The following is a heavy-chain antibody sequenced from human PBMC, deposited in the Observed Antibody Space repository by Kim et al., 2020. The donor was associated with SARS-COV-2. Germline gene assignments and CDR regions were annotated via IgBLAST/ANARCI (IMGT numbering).Heavy chain of an antibody. D-gene: IGHD1-7*01. CDR2: IYASGTIS. J-gene: IGHJ4*02. CDR1: GFTFSSHA. Sequence: GGSLRLSCAASGFTFSSHAMSWVRQAPGKGLEWVSVIYASGTISKYADSVKGRFSNSRDNSENTLFLHMNMLRAEDTAVYYCAKDQKVTHVGTDFDYWGQGTQVIVSS. V-gene: IGHV3-23*03. CDR3: AKDQKVTHVGTDFDY.